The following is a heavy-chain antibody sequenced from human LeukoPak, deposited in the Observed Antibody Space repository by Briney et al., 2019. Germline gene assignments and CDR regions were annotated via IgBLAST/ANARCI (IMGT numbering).Heavy chain of an antibody. CDR2: ISGGGSST. V-gene: IGHV3-23*01. D-gene: IGHD3-3*01. CDR1: GFTFSNYA. Sequence: GGSLILSCAASGFTFSNYAMTWVRQAPGKGLEWVSSISGGGSSTYYVDSVKGRFTISRDNSKNTLYLQMNSLRAEDTAVYYCAKDLLRFLEWSGIDYWGQGTLVTVSS. J-gene: IGHJ4*02. CDR3: AKDLLRFLEWSGIDY.